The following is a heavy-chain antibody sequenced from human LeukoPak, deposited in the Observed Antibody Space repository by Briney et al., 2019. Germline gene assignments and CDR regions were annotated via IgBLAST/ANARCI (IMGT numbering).Heavy chain of an antibody. Sequence: PGESLRPSCATSGFTFSSYAMDWVRQAPGKGLEWVSSISSGGNYKYYGDSVWGRFTISRDDAKNSLYLEMNSLRAEDTAVYYCARDTRQTSVTNFDSWGQGTLVIVS. CDR2: ISSGGNYK. D-gene: IGHD4-17*01. CDR1: GFTFSSYA. J-gene: IGHJ4*02. V-gene: IGHV3-21*06. CDR3: ARDTRQTSVTNFDS.